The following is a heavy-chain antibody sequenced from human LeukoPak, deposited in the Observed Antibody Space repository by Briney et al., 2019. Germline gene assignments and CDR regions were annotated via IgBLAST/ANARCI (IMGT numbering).Heavy chain of an antibody. CDR1: GDSISSSNYF. D-gene: IGHD3-3*02. V-gene: IGHV4-39*07. CDR2: MFYYGST. J-gene: IGHJ2*01. Sequence: SETLSLTCTVSGDSISSSNYFWGWIRQPPGKGLEWIGSMFYYGSTYYNASLKSRVTISLDTSKKQFSLKLRSATAADTAVYYCARDGVRVALRSYWYFDLWGRGTLVTVSS. CDR3: ARDGVRVALRSYWYFDL.